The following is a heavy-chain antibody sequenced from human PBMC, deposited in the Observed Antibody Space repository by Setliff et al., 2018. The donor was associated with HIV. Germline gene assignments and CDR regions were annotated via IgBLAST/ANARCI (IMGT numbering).Heavy chain of an antibody. D-gene: IGHD3-9*01. J-gene: IGHJ5*02. CDR3: ARRADRFDL. Sequence: ASVKVSCKASGYALTSYSLTWVRQAPGQGLEWMGWISDYNSNTEYAQKFQGRVTMTKDTSTSTAYMELRSLRPDDTAVYFCARRADRFDLWGQGTPVTVSS. CDR1: GYALTSYS. CDR2: ISDYNSNT. V-gene: IGHV1-18*01.